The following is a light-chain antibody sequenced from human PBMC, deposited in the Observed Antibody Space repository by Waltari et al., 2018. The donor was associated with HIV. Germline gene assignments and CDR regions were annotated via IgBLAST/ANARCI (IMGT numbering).Light chain of an antibody. J-gene: IGLJ2*01. CDR3: QSFDTSNQWI. Sequence: NFMLTQPPSVSESPGKTVTISCTRSSGSIASNYVQWYQQCPGSAPTTLIYEDDQRPSGVPDRFSGSIDTSSNSASLTISGLKTEDEADYYCQSFDTSNQWIFGGGTKLTVL. CDR1: SGSIASNY. CDR2: EDD. V-gene: IGLV6-57*03.